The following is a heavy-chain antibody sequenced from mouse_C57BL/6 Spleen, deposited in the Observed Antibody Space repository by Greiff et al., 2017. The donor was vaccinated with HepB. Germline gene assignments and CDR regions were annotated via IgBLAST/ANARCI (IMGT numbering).Heavy chain of an antibody. V-gene: IGHV1-59*01. CDR2: IDPSDSYT. D-gene: IGHD4-1*01. J-gene: IGHJ2*01. CDR1: GYTFTSYW. Sequence: QVQLQQPGAELVRPGTSVKLSCKASGYTFTSYWMHWVKQRPGQGLEWIGVIDPSDSYTNYNQKFKGKATLTVDTSSSTAYMQLSSLTSEDSAVYYCAIEKRGSGTWGFDYWGQGTTLTVSS. CDR3: AIEKRGSGTWGFDY.